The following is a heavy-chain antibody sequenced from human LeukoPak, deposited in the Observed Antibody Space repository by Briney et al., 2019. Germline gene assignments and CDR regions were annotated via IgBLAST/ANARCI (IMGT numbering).Heavy chain of an antibody. D-gene: IGHD3-10*01. Sequence: GGSLRLSCAASGFTFDEYTMHWVRQRPGKGLEWVSDISWNGGRVGYADSVKRRFTISRDNAKNSLYLQMNSLRVEDTALYYCAKSLWSPYDSGSSHTGLDVWGQGTTVTVSS. CDR3: AKSLWSPYDSGSSHTGLDV. CDR1: GFTFDEYT. J-gene: IGHJ6*02. CDR2: ISWNGGRV. V-gene: IGHV3-9*01.